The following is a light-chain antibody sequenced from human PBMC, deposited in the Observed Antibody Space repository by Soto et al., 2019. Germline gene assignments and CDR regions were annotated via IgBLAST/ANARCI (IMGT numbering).Light chain of an antibody. V-gene: IGKV3-15*01. CDR2: GAS. CDR1: QSVSSN. J-gene: IGKJ2*01. CDR3: QQYNNWPHT. Sequence: EKVMTQSPATLSVSPGERATLSCRASQSVSSNLAWYQQKPGQAPRLLIYGASTRATGIPARFSGSGSGTEFTLTISSLQSEDFAVYYCQQYNNWPHTFGQGTEVEIK.